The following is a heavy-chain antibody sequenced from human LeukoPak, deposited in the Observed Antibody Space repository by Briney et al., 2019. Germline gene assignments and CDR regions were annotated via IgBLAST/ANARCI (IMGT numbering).Heavy chain of an antibody. D-gene: IGHD6-13*01. CDR1: GGSISSYY. CDR3: ARDIAAAGRGRYFDY. V-gene: IGHV4-4*07. Sequence: SETLSLTCTVSGGSISSYYWSWIRQPAGKELEWIGRIYTSGSTNYNPSLKSRVTMSVDTSKNQFSLKLSSVTAADTAVYYCARDIAAAGRGRYFDYWGQGTLVTVSS. J-gene: IGHJ4*02. CDR2: IYTSGST.